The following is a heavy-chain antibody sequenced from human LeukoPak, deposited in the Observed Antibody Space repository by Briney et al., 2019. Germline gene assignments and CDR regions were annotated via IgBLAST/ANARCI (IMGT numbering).Heavy chain of an antibody. CDR2: INPNSGGT. CDR1: GYTFIGYY. Sequence: ASVKVSCKASGYTFIGYYMHWVRQAPGQGLEWMGWINPNSGGTNYAQKFQGRVTMTRDTSISTAYMELSRLRSDDTAVYYCARVWGYAANLNYWGQGTLVTVSS. D-gene: IGHD3-16*01. V-gene: IGHV1-2*02. CDR3: ARVWGYAANLNY. J-gene: IGHJ4*02.